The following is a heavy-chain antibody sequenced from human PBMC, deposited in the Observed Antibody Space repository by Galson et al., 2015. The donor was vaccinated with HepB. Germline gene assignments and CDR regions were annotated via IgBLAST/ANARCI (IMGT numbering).Heavy chain of an antibody. D-gene: IGHD4-23*01. CDR3: AKDLVKTTVVTPGIDAFDI. J-gene: IGHJ3*02. Sequence: SLRLSCAASGFTFSSYAMSWVRQAPGKGLEWVSAISGSGGSTYYADSVKGRFTISRDNSKNTLYLQMNSLRAEDTAVYYCAKDLVKTTVVTPGIDAFDIWGQGTMVTVSS. CDR2: ISGSGGST. CDR1: GFTFSSYA. V-gene: IGHV3-23*01.